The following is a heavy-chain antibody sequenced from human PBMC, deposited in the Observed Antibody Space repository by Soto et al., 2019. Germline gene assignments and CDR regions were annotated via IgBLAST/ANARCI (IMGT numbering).Heavy chain of an antibody. CDR3: ARERENDSGSYYFDY. CDR1: GGTFSSYA. J-gene: IGHJ4*02. CDR2: IIPIFGTA. D-gene: IGHD1-26*01. Sequence: ASVKVSCKASGGTFSSYAISWVRQAPGQGLEWMGGIIPIFGTANYAQKFQGRVTITADESTSTAYMELSSLRSEDTAVYYCARERENDSGSYYFDYWGQGTLVTVSS. V-gene: IGHV1-69*13.